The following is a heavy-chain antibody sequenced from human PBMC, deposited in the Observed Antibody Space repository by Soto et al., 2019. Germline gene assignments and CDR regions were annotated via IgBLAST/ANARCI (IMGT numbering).Heavy chain of an antibody. Sequence: ASVKVSCKASGYTFTSYAMHCVRQAPGQRLEWMGWINAGNGNTKYSQKFQGRVTITRDTSASTAYMELSSLRSEDTAVYYCARGRGLRWLQLRDYYYYGMDVWGQGTKVTVSS. V-gene: IGHV1-3*01. CDR3: ARGRGLRWLQLRDYYYYGMDV. CDR2: INAGNGNT. J-gene: IGHJ6*02. D-gene: IGHD1-1*01. CDR1: GYTFTSYA.